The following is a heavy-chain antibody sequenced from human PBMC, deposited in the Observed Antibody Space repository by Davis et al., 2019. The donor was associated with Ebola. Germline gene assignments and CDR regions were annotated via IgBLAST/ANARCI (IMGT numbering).Heavy chain of an antibody. Sequence: AASVKVSCKASGYTFTSYGISWVRQAPGQGLEWMGWISAYNGNTNYAQKLQGRVTMTTDTSKSKAYMELRSLRSDDTAVYYCARDGYDIWTGYYHFDYWGQGTLVTVSS. D-gene: IGHD3-9*01. V-gene: IGHV1-18*01. CDR2: ISAYNGNT. CDR1: GYTFTSYG. CDR3: ARDGYDIWTGYYHFDY. J-gene: IGHJ4*02.